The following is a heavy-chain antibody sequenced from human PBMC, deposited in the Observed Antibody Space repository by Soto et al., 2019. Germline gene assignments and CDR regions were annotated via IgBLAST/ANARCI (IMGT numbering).Heavy chain of an antibody. J-gene: IGHJ3*02. Sequence: QVQLQESGPGLVKPSQTLSLTCTVSGGSISSGDYYWSWIRQPPGKGLEWIGYIYYSGSTYYNPSLKSRVTISVDTSKNQFSLKLSSVTAADTAVYYCARVVVCGGDCPDAFDIWGQGTMVTVSS. D-gene: IGHD2-21*02. V-gene: IGHV4-30-4*01. CDR1: GGSISSGDYY. CDR2: IYYSGST. CDR3: ARVVVCGGDCPDAFDI.